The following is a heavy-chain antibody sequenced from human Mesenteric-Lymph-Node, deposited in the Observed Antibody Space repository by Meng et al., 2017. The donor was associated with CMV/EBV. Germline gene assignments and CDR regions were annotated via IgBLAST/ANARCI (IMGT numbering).Heavy chain of an antibody. CDR1: GYTFTRNG. CDR2: ISDYNGKK. V-gene: IGHV1-18*01. J-gene: IGHJ4*02. Sequence: CKATGYTFTRNGISWVRQATGQGLEWMGWISDYNGKKNYAKKLQGRVTMTTDTSTSTAYMELRSLRSDDTAVYYCARVRYFDWLYDYWGQGTLVTVSS. D-gene: IGHD3-9*01. CDR3: ARVRYFDWLYDY.